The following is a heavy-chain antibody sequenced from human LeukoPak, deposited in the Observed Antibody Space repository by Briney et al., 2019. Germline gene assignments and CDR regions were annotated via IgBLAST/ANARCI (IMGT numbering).Heavy chain of an antibody. D-gene: IGHD6-19*01. Sequence: GGSLRLSCAASGFTFSSYAMSWVRQAPGKGLEWVSVISGSGGSTYYADSVKGRFTISRDNSKNTLYLQMNSLRAEDTAVYYCAKYREEDDGWYPDNDAFDIWGQGTMVTVSS. V-gene: IGHV3-23*01. CDR2: ISGSGGST. CDR3: AKYREEDDGWYPDNDAFDI. J-gene: IGHJ3*02. CDR1: GFTFSSYA.